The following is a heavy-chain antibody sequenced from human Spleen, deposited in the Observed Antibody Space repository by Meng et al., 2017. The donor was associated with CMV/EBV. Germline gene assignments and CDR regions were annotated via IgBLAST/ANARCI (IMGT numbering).Heavy chain of an antibody. CDR2: IGSSDSHI. CDR1: GFTFSKYS. V-gene: IGHV3-21*04. J-gene: IGHJ4*02. D-gene: IGHD7-27*01. Sequence: GESLKISCAASGFTFSKYSMNWVRQAPGKGLEWVSSIGSSDSHIYYAASVKGRFTVSRDSSKSTLYLQVNSLRAEDTAIYYCAKSWGKIYRFDYWGQGTLVTVSS. CDR3: AKSWGKIYRFDY.